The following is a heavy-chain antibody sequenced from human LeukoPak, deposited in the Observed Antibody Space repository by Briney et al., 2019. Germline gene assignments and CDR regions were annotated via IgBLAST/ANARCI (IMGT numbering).Heavy chain of an antibody. Sequence: QPGGSLRLSCAASGFTFSSYGMHWVRQAPGKGLEWVAVISYDGSNKYYADSVKGRFTISRDYSKNTLYLQMNSLRAEDTAVYYCAKVPIQLWGTYYFDYWGQGTLVTVSS. CDR1: GFTFSSYG. J-gene: IGHJ4*02. CDR3: AKVPIQLWGTYYFDY. CDR2: ISYDGSNK. V-gene: IGHV3-30*18. D-gene: IGHD5-18*01.